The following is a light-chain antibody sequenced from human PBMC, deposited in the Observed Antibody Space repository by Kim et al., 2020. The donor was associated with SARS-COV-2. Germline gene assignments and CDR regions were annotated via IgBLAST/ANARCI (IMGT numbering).Light chain of an antibody. V-gene: IGLV3-19*01. J-gene: IGLJ3*02. CDR1: SLRTYY. CDR3: NLRDSSGYRWV. CDR2: GKN. Sequence: SSELTQDPAVSVALGQTVKITCQGDSLRTYYASWYQQKPGQAPVLVTYGKNNRPSGIPDRFSGSSSGNTASLTITGAQAEDEADYYCNLRDSSGYRWVFGGGTQLT.